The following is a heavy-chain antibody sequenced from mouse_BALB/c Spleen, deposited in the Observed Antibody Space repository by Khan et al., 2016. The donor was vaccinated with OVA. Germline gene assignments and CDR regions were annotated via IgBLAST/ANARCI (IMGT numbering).Heavy chain of an antibody. CDR3: ARGNYYGYYFDY. V-gene: IGHV3-2*02. CDR1: GYSITSNYA. J-gene: IGHJ2*01. CDR2: ISYSDST. D-gene: IGHD1-1*01. Sequence: EVKLEVSGPGLVKPSQSLSLTCTVTGYSITSNYAWNWIRQFPGNKLEWMGYISYSDSTSYNPSLKSRISITRDTSQNQFFLQLNSVTTEDTATYYCARGNYYGYYFDYWGQGTTVTVSS.